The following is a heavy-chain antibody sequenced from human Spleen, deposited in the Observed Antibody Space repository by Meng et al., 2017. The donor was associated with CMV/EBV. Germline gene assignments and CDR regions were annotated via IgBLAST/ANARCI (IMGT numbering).Heavy chain of an antibody. V-gene: IGHV4-39*07. CDR1: GGSISSSSYY. CDR2: IYYSGST. J-gene: IGHJ4*02. D-gene: IGHD3-10*01. CDR3: ATLDFYYGSGSDY. Sequence: QLQLQESGPGLVKPSETLSLTCTVSGGSISSSSYYWGWIRQPPGKGLEWIGSIYYSGSTYYNPSLKSRVTISVDTSKNQFSLKLSSVTAADTAVYYCATLDFYYGSGSDYWGQGTLVTVAS.